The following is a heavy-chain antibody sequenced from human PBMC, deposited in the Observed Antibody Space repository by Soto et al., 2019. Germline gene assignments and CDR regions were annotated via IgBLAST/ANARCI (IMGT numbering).Heavy chain of an antibody. CDR3: AKLGRGQLERPVDY. CDR2: ISGSGGST. CDR1: GFTFSSYA. J-gene: IGHJ4*02. V-gene: IGHV3-23*01. D-gene: IGHD1-1*01. Sequence: EVQLLESGGGLVQPGGSLRLSCAASGFTFSSYAMRWVRQAPGKGLEWVSAISGSGGSTYYADSVKGRFTSSRDNSKNTVYLQLSSLRAEDTAVYYCAKLGRGQLERPVDYWGQGTLVTVSS.